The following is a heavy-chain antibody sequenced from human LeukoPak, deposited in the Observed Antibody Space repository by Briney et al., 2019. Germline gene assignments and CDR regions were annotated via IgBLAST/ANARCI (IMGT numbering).Heavy chain of an antibody. CDR2: ISGSGGST. Sequence: GGSLRLSCTASGFTFSSYAMSWVRQAPGKGLEWVSAISGSGGSTYYADSVKGRFTISRDNSKNTLYLQMNSLRAEDTAVYYCARDHCSSTSCYLYFQHWGQGTLVTVSS. D-gene: IGHD2-2*01. CDR3: ARDHCSSTSCYLYFQH. J-gene: IGHJ1*01. CDR1: GFTFSSYA. V-gene: IGHV3-23*01.